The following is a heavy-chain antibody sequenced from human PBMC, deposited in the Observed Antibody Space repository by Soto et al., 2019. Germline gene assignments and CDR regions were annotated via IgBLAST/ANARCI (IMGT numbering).Heavy chain of an antibody. CDR2: IYYSGST. CDR3: ARHLVGWFDP. D-gene: IGHD1-26*01. Sequence: QVQLQESGPGLVKPSETLSLTCTVSGGSISSYYWSWIRQPPGKGLEWIGYIYYSGSTNYNPSLKSRVTISVDTSKNQFSLKLSSVTAADTAVDYCARHLVGWFDPWGQGTLVTVSS. CDR1: GGSISSYY. V-gene: IGHV4-59*08. J-gene: IGHJ5*02.